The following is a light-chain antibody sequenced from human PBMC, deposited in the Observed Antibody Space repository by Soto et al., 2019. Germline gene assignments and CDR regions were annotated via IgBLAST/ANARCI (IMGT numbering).Light chain of an antibody. CDR2: YDD. CDR3: GVGDDSLHAFV. Sequence: QSVVTQAPSVSEAPRQRVTISCSGSTFNIGKNAVSCYQHLPGKSPKLLISYDDLRHSGVSDRFSGSQSGTSAALAISGLQFEYEGDYYCGVGDDSLHAFVFGGGTKLTVL. V-gene: IGLV1-36*01. CDR1: TFNIGKNA. J-gene: IGLJ3*02.